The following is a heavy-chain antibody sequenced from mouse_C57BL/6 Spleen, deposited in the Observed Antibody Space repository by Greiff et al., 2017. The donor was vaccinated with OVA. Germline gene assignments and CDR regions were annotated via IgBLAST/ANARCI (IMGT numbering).Heavy chain of an antibody. D-gene: IGHD3-2*02. Sequence: QVQLKQPGAELVKPGASVKLSCKASGYTFTSYWMQWVKQRPGQGLEWIGEIDPSDSYTNYNQKFKGKATLTVDTSSSTAYMQLSSLTSEDSAVYYCARGQLRLPFDYWGQGTTLTVSS. CDR2: IDPSDSYT. V-gene: IGHV1-50*01. CDR1: GYTFTSYW. CDR3: ARGQLRLPFDY. J-gene: IGHJ2*01.